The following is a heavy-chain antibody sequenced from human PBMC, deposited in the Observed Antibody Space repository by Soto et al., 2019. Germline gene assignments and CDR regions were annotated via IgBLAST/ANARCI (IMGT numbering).Heavy chain of an antibody. J-gene: IGHJ4*02. D-gene: IGHD6-19*01. CDR2: IYHSGST. CDR1: GGSISSGGYS. CDR3: ARLAKQWLADFDY. V-gene: IGHV4-30-2*01. Sequence: PSETLSLTCAVSGGSISSGGYSWSWIRQPPGKGLEWIGYIYHSGSTYYNPSLKSRVTISVDRSKNQFSLKLSSVTAADTAVYYCARLAKQWLADFDYWGQGTLVTVSS.